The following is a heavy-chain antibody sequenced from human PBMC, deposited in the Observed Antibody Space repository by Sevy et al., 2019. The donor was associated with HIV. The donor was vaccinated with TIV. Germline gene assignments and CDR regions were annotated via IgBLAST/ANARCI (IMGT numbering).Heavy chain of an antibody. CDR1: GFTFSTYT. CDR2: ISGSSGST. Sequence: GGSLRLSCAASGFTFSTYTMNGVRQAPGKGLEWVSAISGSSGSTYYADSVKGRFTISRDKSKNTLYLQMNSLRAEDTAVYYCAKGDSTFYGMDVWGQGTTVTVSS. J-gene: IGHJ6*02. D-gene: IGHD2-2*01. V-gene: IGHV3-23*01. CDR3: AKGDSTFYGMDV.